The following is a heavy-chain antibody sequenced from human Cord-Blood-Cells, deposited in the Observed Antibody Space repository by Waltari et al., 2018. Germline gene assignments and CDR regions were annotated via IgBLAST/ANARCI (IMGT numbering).Heavy chain of an antibody. Sequence: QVQLVQSGAEVKKPGASVKVSCKASGYTFTSYAMHWVRQAPGQRLEWMGWINAGNGNTKYSQKFQGRVTITRDTSASTAYMELSSLRSEDTAVYYCARDWGGYCSSTSCYNWFDPWGQGTLVTVSS. CDR2: INAGNGNT. V-gene: IGHV1-3*01. D-gene: IGHD2-2*03. CDR1: GYTFTSYA. CDR3: ARDWGGYCSSTSCYNWFDP. J-gene: IGHJ5*02.